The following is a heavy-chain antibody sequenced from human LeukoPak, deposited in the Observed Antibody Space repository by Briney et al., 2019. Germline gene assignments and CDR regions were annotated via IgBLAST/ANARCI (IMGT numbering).Heavy chain of an antibody. J-gene: IGHJ5*02. V-gene: IGHV5-51*01. CDR1: GYSFTNYW. CDR2: IYPGDSDT. CDR3: ARAGQGQMLSTWFDP. D-gene: IGHD3-16*02. Sequence: GESLKISCKGSGYSFTNYWIGWVRQMPGKGLECMGIIYPGDSDTRYSPSFQGQVTISADKSISTAYLQWSSLKASDTAMYYCARAGQGQMLSTWFDPWDQGTLVTVSS.